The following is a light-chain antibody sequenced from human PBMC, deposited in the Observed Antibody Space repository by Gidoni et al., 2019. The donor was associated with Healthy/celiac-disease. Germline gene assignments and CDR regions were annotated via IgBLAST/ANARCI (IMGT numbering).Light chain of an antibody. CDR1: SSNIGAGYD. CDR2: GNR. Sequence: QSVLTQPPSVSAAPGPRVTISCTGSSSNIGAGYDVHWYQQLPGTAPKLLIDGNRNRPSGVPDRFSGSKSGTSASLAITGLQAEDEADYYCQSYDSSLSGVVFGGGTKLTVL. V-gene: IGLV1-40*01. CDR3: QSYDSSLSGVV. J-gene: IGLJ2*01.